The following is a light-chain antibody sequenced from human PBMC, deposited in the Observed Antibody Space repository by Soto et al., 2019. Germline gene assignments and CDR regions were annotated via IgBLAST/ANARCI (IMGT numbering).Light chain of an antibody. Sequence: SYELTQPPSVSVSPGQTASITCSGDKLGDKYACWYHQKPGQSPVLVIYQDNKRPSGIPERFSGSNSGNTATLTISGTQAMDEADYYCQAWDSSTMIFGGGTKLTVL. CDR3: QAWDSSTMI. V-gene: IGLV3-1*01. CDR2: QDN. J-gene: IGLJ2*01. CDR1: KLGDKY.